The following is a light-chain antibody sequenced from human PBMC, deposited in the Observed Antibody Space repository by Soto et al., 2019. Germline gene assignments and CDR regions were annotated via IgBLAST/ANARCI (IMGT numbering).Light chain of an antibody. CDR2: GAS. CDR1: QSFSSTY. V-gene: IGKV3D-15*01. Sequence: EIVLTQSPGTLSLSPGERATLSCRASQSFSSTYLAWYQQKPGQAPRLLIYGASTRATGVPARFSGGGSGTEFTLTISSLQSEDFAVYYCQQYNNWPWTFGQGTKVDIK. J-gene: IGKJ1*01. CDR3: QQYNNWPWT.